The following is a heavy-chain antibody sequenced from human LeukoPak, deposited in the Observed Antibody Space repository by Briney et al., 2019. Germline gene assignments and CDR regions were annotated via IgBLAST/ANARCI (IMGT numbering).Heavy chain of an antibody. Sequence: ASVKVSCKASGGTFSSYAISWVRQAPGQRLEWMGWINAGNGNTKYSQKFQGRVTITRDTSASTAYMELSSLRSEDTAVYYCARGVSWFDPWGQGTLVTVSS. V-gene: IGHV1-3*01. D-gene: IGHD3-10*01. CDR1: GGTFSSYA. J-gene: IGHJ5*02. CDR2: INAGNGNT. CDR3: ARGVSWFDP.